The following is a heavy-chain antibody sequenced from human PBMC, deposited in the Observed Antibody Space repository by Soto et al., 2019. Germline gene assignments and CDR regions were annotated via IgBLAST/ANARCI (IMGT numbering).Heavy chain of an antibody. D-gene: IGHD3-16*01. CDR1: GGSISSYY. CDR2: ISYSGST. J-gene: IGHJ4*02. Sequence: QVQLQESGPGLVKPSETLALTCTVSGGSISSYYWSWIRQPPGKGLEWIGYISYSGSTNYNPSLKSRVPISVYTSKNPFSLKLSSVTAADTALYYCARHLAWGAPFDYWGQGTLVTVSS. CDR3: ARHLAWGAPFDY. V-gene: IGHV4-59*08.